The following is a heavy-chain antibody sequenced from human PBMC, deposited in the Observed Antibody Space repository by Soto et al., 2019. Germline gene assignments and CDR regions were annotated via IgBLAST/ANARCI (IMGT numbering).Heavy chain of an antibody. D-gene: IGHD3-3*01. CDR2: MNPNSGNT. V-gene: IGHV1-8*01. CDR3: ARTLHDFWSGYSAFDI. J-gene: IGHJ3*02. CDR1: GYTFTSYD. Sequence: GASVKVSCKASGYTFTSYDINWVRQATGQGLEWMGWMNPNSGNTGYAQKFQGRVTMTRNTSISTAYMELSSLRSEDTAVDYCARTLHDFWSGYSAFDIWGQGTMVTVSS.